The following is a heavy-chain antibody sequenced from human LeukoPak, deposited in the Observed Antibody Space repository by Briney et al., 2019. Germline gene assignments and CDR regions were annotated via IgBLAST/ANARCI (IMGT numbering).Heavy chain of an antibody. Sequence: PSETLSLTCTVSGGSISSGDYYWSWIRQPPGKGLEWIGYIYYSGSTYCNPSLKSRVTISVDTSKNQFSLKLSSVTAADTAVYYCARGIAAAGDWRYYFDYWGQGTLVTVSS. D-gene: IGHD6-13*01. J-gene: IGHJ4*02. CDR2: IYYSGST. CDR3: ARGIAAAGDWRYYFDY. CDR1: GGSISSGDYY. V-gene: IGHV4-30-4*01.